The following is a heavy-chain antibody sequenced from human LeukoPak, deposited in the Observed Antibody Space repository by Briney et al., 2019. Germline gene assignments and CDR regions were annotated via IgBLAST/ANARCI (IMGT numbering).Heavy chain of an antibody. D-gene: IGHD5-18*01. CDR1: GFTFSSYA. CDR2: ISGSGGST. J-gene: IGHJ4*02. V-gene: IGHV3-23*01. Sequence: GASLRLSCAASGFTFSSYAMSWVRQAPGKGLEWVSAISGSGGSTYYADSVKGRFTISRDNSKNTQYLQMNSLRAEDTAVYYCAKLNGVTFDYWGQGTLVTVSS. CDR3: AKLNGVTFDY.